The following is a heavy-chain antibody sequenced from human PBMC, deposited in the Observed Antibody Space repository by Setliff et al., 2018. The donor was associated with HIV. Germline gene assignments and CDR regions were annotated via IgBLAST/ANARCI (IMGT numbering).Heavy chain of an antibody. V-gene: IGHV4-38-2*02. D-gene: IGHD2-15*01. Sequence: SETLSLTCTVSGYPISSGYYWGWIRQPPGKGLEWIGSIYHSGTTYYNPSLKSRVTISVDTSKNQFSLKLSSVTAADTAVYYCAREVAVLDYWGQGTLVTVSS. CDR2: IYHSGTT. J-gene: IGHJ4*02. CDR1: GYPISSGYY. CDR3: AREVAVLDY.